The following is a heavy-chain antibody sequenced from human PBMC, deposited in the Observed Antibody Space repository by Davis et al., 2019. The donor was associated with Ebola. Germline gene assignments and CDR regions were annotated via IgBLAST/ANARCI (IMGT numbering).Heavy chain of an antibody. Sequence: PGGSLRLSCAASGFTFSSYAMSWVRQAPGKGLEWVSAISGSGGSTYYADSVKGRFTISRDNSKNTLYLQMNSLRAEDTAVYYCARGSTYYYYGMDVWGQGTTVTVSS. J-gene: IGHJ6*02. V-gene: IGHV3-23*01. CDR2: ISGSGGST. CDR1: GFTFSSYA. D-gene: IGHD3-10*01. CDR3: ARGSTYYYYGMDV.